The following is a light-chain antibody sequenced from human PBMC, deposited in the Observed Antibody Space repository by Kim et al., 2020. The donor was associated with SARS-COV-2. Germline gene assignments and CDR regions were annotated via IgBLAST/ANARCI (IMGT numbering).Light chain of an antibody. Sequence: LSASVGATVTITCRASDTVVTYLNWYQQKPGKAPKLLIYAASKLQTGVPSRFSGSGYGTHFTLTITSLQPDDFATYYCQQTYRLSSFGSGTKLEI. V-gene: IGKV1-39*01. CDR2: AAS. CDR1: DTVVTY. J-gene: IGKJ2*01. CDR3: QQTYRLSS.